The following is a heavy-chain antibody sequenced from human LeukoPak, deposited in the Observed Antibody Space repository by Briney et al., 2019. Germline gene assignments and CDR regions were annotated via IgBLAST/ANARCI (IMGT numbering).Heavy chain of an antibody. V-gene: IGHV4-59*01. D-gene: IGHD3-10*01. CDR1: GGSISSYY. Sequence: SETLSLTCTVSGGSISSYYWSWIRQPPGKGLEWIGYIYYSGSTNYNPSLKSRVTISVDTSKNQFSLKLSSVTAADTAVYYCPRVSGSGSSYWGQGTLVTVSS. J-gene: IGHJ4*02. CDR3: PRVSGSGSSY. CDR2: IYYSGST.